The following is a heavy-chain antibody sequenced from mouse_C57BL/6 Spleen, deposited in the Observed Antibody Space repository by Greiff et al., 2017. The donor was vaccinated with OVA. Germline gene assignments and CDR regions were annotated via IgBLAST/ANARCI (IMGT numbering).Heavy chain of an antibody. CDR1: GYTFTRYW. D-gene: IGHD2-13*01. J-gene: IGHJ2*01. V-gene: IGHV1-69*01. CDR3: ARLGVTGYFDY. CDR2: IDPSDSYT. Sequence: QVQLQQPGAELVMPGASVKLSCKASGYTFTRYWMHWVKQRPGPGLEWIGEIDPSDSYTNSNQKFKGKSTLTVDKYSSTAYMQLSSLTSEDSAVYYCARLGVTGYFDYWGQGTTLTVSS.